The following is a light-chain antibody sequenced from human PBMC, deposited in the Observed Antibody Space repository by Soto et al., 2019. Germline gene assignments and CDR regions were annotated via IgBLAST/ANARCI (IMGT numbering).Light chain of an antibody. J-gene: IGKJ4*01. CDR3: QQYGRSPPIT. CDR1: QSVSSSY. V-gene: IGKV3-20*01. Sequence: EIVLTQSPGTLSLSPGERATLSCRASQSVSSSYLAWYQQKPGQAPRLLIYGASSRATGIPDRFSGSGSGTDFTLTISRLEPEDFAVYYCQQYGRSPPITFGGGTKVDIK. CDR2: GAS.